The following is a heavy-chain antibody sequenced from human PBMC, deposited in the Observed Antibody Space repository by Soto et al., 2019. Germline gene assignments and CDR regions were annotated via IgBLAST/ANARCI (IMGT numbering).Heavy chain of an antibody. V-gene: IGHV3-23*01. Sequence: GGSLRLSCAASGFTFTSYAMNWVRHAPGKGLEWVSTISGGGTSTSYADSVKGRFTNSRDNSKNTLYLQMNSLRAEDTAVYYCAKADNTYSTSPNYYFDYWGQGTLVTVSS. CDR1: GFTFTSYA. CDR3: AKADNTYSTSPNYYFDY. J-gene: IGHJ4*02. CDR2: ISGGGTST. D-gene: IGHD6-6*01.